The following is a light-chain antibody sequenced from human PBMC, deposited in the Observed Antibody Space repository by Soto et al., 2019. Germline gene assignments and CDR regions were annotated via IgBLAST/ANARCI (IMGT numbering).Light chain of an antibody. J-gene: IGLJ3*02. CDR2: EVT. Sequence: QSALTLPPSPSGSPGQSVTISCTGTSSDVGGYNYVSWYQQYPGRAPKLMIYEVTKRPSGVPDRFSGSKSGNTASLTVSGLQAEDEADYYCSSYAASNNFYFVFGGGTKVTVL. V-gene: IGLV2-8*01. CDR1: SSDVGGYNY. CDR3: SSYAASNNFYFV.